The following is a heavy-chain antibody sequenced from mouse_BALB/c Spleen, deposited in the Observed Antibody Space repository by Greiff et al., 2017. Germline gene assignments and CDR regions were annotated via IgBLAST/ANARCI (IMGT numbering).Heavy chain of an antibody. J-gene: IGHJ3*01. V-gene: IGHV5-6-4*01. CDR3: TRGNLDWDGFAY. Sequence: DVHLVESGGGLVKPGGSLKLSCAASGFTFSSYTMSWVRQTPEKRLEWVATISSGGSYTYYPDSVKGRFTISRDNAKNTLYLQMSSLKSEDTAMYYCTRGNLDWDGFAYWGQGTLVTVSA. CDR1: GFTFSSYT. CDR2: ISSGGSYT. D-gene: IGHD4-1*01.